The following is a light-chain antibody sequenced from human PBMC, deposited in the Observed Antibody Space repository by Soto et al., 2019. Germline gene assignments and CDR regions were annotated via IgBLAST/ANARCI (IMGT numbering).Light chain of an antibody. V-gene: IGKV3-11*01. CDR2: DAS. CDR1: QSVSTA. J-gene: IGKJ1*01. CDR3: HQYGSTPTRT. Sequence: LAQNQVALTFNTGERATLSCGASQSVSTALAWYQQKPGQAPRLLICDASNRATGIPVRFASIASGTDFALTISSLETEDVAGYYGHQYGSTPTRTFGQGTKV.